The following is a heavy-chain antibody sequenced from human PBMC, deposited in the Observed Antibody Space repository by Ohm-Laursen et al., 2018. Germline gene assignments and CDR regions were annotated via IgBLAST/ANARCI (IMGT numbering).Heavy chain of an antibody. Sequence: SLRLSCAASGFAFSNSWLTWVRQAPGKGLEWVGRIKSKTDGGTTDYAAPVKGRFTISRDDSKNTLYLQMNSLKTEDTAVYYCTTDGMGYSGYDFPSYWGQGTLVTVSS. V-gene: IGHV3-15*01. D-gene: IGHD5-12*01. CDR3: TTDGMGYSGYDFPSY. CDR1: GFAFSNSW. J-gene: IGHJ4*02. CDR2: IKSKTDGGTT.